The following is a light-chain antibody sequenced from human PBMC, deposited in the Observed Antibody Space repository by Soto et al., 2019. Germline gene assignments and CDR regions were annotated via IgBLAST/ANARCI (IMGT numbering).Light chain of an antibody. Sequence: QSALTQPASVSGSPGQLITISCTGTSSDVGGYNYVSWYQQDPGKAPKLMIYDVNNRPSGVSNRFSGSKSGNTASLTISGLQAEDEAYYYCSSYTSSSTLAVFGGGTKVTVL. CDR2: DVN. CDR1: SSDVGGYNY. V-gene: IGLV2-14*01. J-gene: IGLJ2*01. CDR3: SSYTSSSTLAV.